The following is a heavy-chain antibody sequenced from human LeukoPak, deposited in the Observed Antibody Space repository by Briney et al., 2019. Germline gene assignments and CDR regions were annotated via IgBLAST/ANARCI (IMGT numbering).Heavy chain of an antibody. Sequence: SETLSLTCKVSLGSINNYYWSWIRQPAGKGLEWIGRIHKSGTTYYSPSLKSRVTMSIDTSKNQLSLQLSAVSAADTAIYYCARVFGGNSLDYWGQGTLVAVSS. CDR1: LGSINNYY. D-gene: IGHD1-26*01. CDR3: ARVFGGNSLDY. CDR2: IHKSGTT. V-gene: IGHV4-4*07. J-gene: IGHJ4*02.